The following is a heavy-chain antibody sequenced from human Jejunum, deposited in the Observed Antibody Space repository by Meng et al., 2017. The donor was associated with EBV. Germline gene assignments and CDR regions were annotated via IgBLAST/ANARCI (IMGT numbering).Heavy chain of an antibody. CDR3: ASDISTATFGY. J-gene: IGHJ4*02. CDR1: GYTFSRYA. V-gene: IGHV7-4-1*02. CDR2: INTRTGNP. Sequence: QVQLLQSGSELKKPGASVKVSGKASGYTFSRYAMNWVRQAPGQGLEWMGWINTRTGNPAYAQGFTGRFVFSLDTSASTAYLQISSLKAEDTAVYYCASDISTATFGYWGQGTLVTVSS. D-gene: IGHD2-21*02.